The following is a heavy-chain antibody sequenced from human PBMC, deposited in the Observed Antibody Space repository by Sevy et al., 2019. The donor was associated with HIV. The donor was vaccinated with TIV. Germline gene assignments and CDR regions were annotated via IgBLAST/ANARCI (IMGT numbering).Heavy chain of an antibody. J-gene: IGHJ6*02. CDR2: IRSQTDGGTT. V-gene: IGHV3-49*03. Sequence: GGSLRLSCTGSGFIFGDYAMSWIRQAPGKGLEWVGFIRSQTDGGTTEYAASVKGRFTISRDNSKSIADLQMNSLKTEDTAVYYCTRVLGTISPYYYYGLDVWGQGTTVTVSS. CDR1: GFIFGDYA. D-gene: IGHD3-3*01. CDR3: TRVLGTISPYYYYGLDV.